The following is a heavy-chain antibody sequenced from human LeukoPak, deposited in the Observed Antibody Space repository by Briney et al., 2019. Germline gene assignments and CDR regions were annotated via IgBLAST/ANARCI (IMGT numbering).Heavy chain of an antibody. CDR2: IYPGDSDT. CDR1: GYSFTSYW. D-gene: IGHD3-3*01. CDR3: ARSSDRYDFWTGGLYYYGMDV. J-gene: IGHJ6*02. Sequence: GESLKSSCKGSGYSFTSYWIGWVRQMPGKGLEWMGIIYPGDSDTRYSPSFQGQVTISADKSISTAYLQWSSLKASDTAMYYCARSSDRYDFWTGGLYYYGMDVWGQGTTVTVSS. V-gene: IGHV5-51*01.